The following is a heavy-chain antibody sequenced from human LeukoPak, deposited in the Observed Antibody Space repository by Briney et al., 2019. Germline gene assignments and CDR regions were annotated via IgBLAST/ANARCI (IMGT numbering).Heavy chain of an antibody. D-gene: IGHD3-22*01. CDR3: ASAGISGYFYYFNY. J-gene: IGHJ4*02. Sequence: SVKGRFTISRDNSKNTLYLQMNSLRAEDTAVYFCASAGISGYFYYFNYWGQGTLVTVAS. V-gene: IGHV3-30*01.